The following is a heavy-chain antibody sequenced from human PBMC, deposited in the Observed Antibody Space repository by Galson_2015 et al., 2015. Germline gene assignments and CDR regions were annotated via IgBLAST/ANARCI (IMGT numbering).Heavy chain of an antibody. CDR2: INPSGGST. CDR3: ARVYPGRLVATGPFDF. Sequence: SVKVSCKASGYTFPNYYMHWVRQAPGQGLEWMGLINPSGGSTTYAQKFQGRVTMTRDTSTSTVYMALCRLTSEDTAVYYCARVYPGRLVATGPFDFWGQGTLVAVSS. D-gene: IGHD3-16*01. V-gene: IGHV1-46*01. J-gene: IGHJ3*01. CDR1: GYTFPNYY.